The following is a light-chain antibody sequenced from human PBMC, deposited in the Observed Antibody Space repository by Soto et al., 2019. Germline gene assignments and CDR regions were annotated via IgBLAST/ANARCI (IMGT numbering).Light chain of an antibody. Sequence: EIVMTQSPATLSVSRGERATLSCMASHSVSSRLAGYQQKPGQAPRLLIYGASTRSTALPARFSGSGSETEFTLLLSILNSADFAFYYCQHYTHWPLHFGGANQVEIK. CDR3: QHYTHWPLH. V-gene: IGKV3-15*01. CDR2: GAS. J-gene: IGKJ4*01. CDR1: HSVSSR.